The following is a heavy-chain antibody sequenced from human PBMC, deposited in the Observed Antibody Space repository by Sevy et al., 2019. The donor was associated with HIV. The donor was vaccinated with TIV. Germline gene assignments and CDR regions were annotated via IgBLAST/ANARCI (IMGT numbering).Heavy chain of an antibody. V-gene: IGHV3-15*05. CDR2: IKSKSNGETR. Sequence: GGSLRLSCAASGFTFSTAWMNWVRQAPGKGLEWVGRIKSKSNGETRDYAAPVKDRFKISRDDSKNTLYLEMNSLKTDDTAVYYCTTDRGYDWNNVGYWGQGTLVTVSS. J-gene: IGHJ4*02. D-gene: IGHD1-20*01. CDR1: GFTFSTAW. CDR3: TTDRGYDWNNVGY.